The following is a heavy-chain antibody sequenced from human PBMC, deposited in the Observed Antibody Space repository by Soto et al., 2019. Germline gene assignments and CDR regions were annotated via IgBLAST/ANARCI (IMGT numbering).Heavy chain of an antibody. Sequence: QVQLVQSGAEVKKPGASVKVSCKASGYTFPSYGISWVRQAPGQGLAWMGWISAYNGNTNYAQKLQGRVTMTTDTSTITAYMELRRLSSDDTAVYYCAIDRGYSYGPDYWGQGTLVTVSS. CDR3: AIDRGYSYGPDY. D-gene: IGHD5-18*01. CDR2: ISAYNGNT. J-gene: IGHJ4*02. CDR1: GYTFPSYG. V-gene: IGHV1-18*01.